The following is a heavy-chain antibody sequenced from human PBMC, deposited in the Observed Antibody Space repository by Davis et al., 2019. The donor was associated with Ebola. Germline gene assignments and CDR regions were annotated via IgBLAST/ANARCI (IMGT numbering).Heavy chain of an antibody. V-gene: IGHV3-23*01. CDR3: ATTPQYSSGQNKPFDY. CDR1: GFVFRNYV. J-gene: IGHJ4*02. D-gene: IGHD6-19*01. Sequence: GGSLRLSCAASGFVFRNYVMSWVRQAPGKGLEWVSTFGTSADTYYADSVKGRFTISRDNSKNTLYLQMNSLRAEDTAVYYCATTPQYSSGQNKPFDYWGQGTLVTVSS. CDR2: FGTSADT.